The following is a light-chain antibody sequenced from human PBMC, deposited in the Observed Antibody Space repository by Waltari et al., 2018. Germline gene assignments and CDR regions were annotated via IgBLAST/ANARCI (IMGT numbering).Light chain of an antibody. CDR2: GAS. CDR1: QSVSSSY. V-gene: IGKV3-20*01. J-gene: IGKJ1*01. CDR3: QQYGSSPWT. Sequence: EIVLTQSPGTLPLSPGERATLSCRASQSVSSSYLAWYQQKPGQAPRLPIYGASSRATGIPDRFSGSGSGTDFTLTISRLEPEDFAVYYCQQYGSSPWTFGQGTKVEIK.